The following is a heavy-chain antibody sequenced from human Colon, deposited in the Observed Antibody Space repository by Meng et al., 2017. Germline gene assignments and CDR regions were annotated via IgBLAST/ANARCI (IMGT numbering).Heavy chain of an antibody. CDR1: CGSISSSNW. Sequence: QFRQQASGPGLVKPSGTLSLTCAVSCGSISSSNWWSWVRQPPGKGLEWIGEISQSGTTYYNPSLKSRVTITGDWSKNQFSLNLNSVTAADTALYYCVRQGMTSYSWGYWGQGTLVTVSS. D-gene: IGHD3-9*01. CDR3: VRQGMTSYSWGY. V-gene: IGHV4-4*02. J-gene: IGHJ4*02. CDR2: ISQSGTT.